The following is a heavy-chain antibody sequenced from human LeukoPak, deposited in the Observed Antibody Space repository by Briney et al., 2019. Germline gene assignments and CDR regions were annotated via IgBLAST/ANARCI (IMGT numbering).Heavy chain of an antibody. V-gene: IGHV4-34*01. D-gene: IGHD4-23*01. J-gene: IGHJ4*02. Sequence: SETLSLTCAVYGGSITSHHWNWIRQSAGKGLEWIGEVNHRGTTNYNPSLKSRVTISVDTSKNQFFLKLTSVTAADTAVYYCARDPTTVVTLPYYFDFWGQGTLVSVSS. CDR1: GGSITSHH. CDR2: VNHRGTT. CDR3: ARDPTTVVTLPYYFDF.